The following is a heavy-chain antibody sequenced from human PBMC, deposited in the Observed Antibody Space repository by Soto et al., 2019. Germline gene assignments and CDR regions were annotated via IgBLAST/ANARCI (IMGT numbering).Heavy chain of an antibody. V-gene: IGHV2-5*02. D-gene: IGHD6-19*01. CDR3: AHVIGSSGWSVVYFDY. CDR1: GFSLSTSEVG. J-gene: IGHJ4*02. Sequence: SGPTLVNPTQTLTLTCTFSGFSLSTSEVGVGWIRQPPGKALEWLALIYWDDDKRDSPSLKSRPTITKDTSKNQVVLTLTNMDPVDTATYYCAHVIGSSGWSVVYFDYWGQGTLVTVSS. CDR2: IYWDDDK.